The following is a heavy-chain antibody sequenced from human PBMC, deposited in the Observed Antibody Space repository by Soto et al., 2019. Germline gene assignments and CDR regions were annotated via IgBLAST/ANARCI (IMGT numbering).Heavy chain of an antibody. Sequence: EASVKVSCKASGGTFSSYAISWVRQAPGQGLEWMGGIIPIFGTANYAQKFQGRVTITADESTSTAYMELSSLRSEDTAVYYCARGVGAAAGYDAFDIWGQGTMVTVSS. D-gene: IGHD6-13*01. CDR3: ARGVGAAAGYDAFDI. CDR1: GGTFSSYA. V-gene: IGHV1-69*13. CDR2: IIPIFGTA. J-gene: IGHJ3*02.